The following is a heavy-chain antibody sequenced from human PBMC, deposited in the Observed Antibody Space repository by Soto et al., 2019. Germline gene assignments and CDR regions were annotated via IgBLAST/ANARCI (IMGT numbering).Heavy chain of an antibody. J-gene: IGHJ4*02. Sequence: PSETLSLTCAFYGGSFSGYYWSWIRQPPGKGLEWIGEINHSGSTNYNPSLKSRVTISVDTSKNQFSLKLSSVTAADTAVYYCARFLPPVRGVIKRDYWGQGTLVTVSS. CDR2: INHSGST. CDR1: GGSFSGYY. V-gene: IGHV4-34*01. D-gene: IGHD3-10*01. CDR3: ARFLPPVRGVIKRDY.